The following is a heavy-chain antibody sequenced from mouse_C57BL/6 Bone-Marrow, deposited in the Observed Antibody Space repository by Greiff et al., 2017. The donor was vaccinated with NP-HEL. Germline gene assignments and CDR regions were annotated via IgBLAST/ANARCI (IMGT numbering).Heavy chain of an antibody. CDR3: ARDGYYGFDY. CDR1: GFTFSDYY. J-gene: IGHJ2*01. V-gene: IGHV5-12*01. D-gene: IGHD2-3*01. CDR2: ISNGGGST. Sequence: EVQGVESGGGLVQPGGSLKLSCAASGFTFSDYYMYWVRQTPEKRLEWVAYISNGGGSTYYPDTVKGRFTISRDTAKNTLYLQMSRLKSEDTAMYYCARDGYYGFDYWGQGTTLTVSS.